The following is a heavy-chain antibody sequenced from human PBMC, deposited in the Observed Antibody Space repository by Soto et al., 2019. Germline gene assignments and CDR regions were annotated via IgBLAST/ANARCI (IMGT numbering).Heavy chain of an antibody. CDR1: GFTFSSYS. CDR2: ISSSSSYI. V-gene: IGHV3-21*01. J-gene: IGHJ6*03. Sequence: EVQLVESGGGLVKPGGSLRLSCAASGFTFSSYSMNWVRQAPGKGLEWVSSISSSSSYIYYADSVKGRFTISRDNAKNSLYLQMNSLRAEDTAVYYCATLWSGYHIGYYMDVWGKGTTVTVSS. D-gene: IGHD3-3*01. CDR3: ATLWSGYHIGYYMDV.